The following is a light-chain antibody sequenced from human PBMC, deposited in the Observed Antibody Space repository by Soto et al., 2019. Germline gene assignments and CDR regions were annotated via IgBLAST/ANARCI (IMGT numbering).Light chain of an antibody. CDR3: HQRNK. J-gene: IGKJ5*01. CDR1: QSVSSS. CDR2: DAS. Sequence: EIVLTQSPATLSLSPGERATLSCRASQSVSSSLAWYQQKPGQAPRLLLYDASNRATGIPSRFSGSGSGTEFTLTISSLQPDDFAVYFCHQRNKFGQGTRLEIK. V-gene: IGKV3-11*01.